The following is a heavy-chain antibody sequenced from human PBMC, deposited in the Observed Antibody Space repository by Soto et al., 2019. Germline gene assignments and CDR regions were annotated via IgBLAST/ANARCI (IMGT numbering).Heavy chain of an antibody. Sequence: SLRLPWTGSGVTFGAYAFSGFRQTPGKGLEWVGFIRGKVYGGTPEYGASVKGRFTISRDDSKSIAYLQMNSLKTEDIAMYYCTRVHTTGPVIPDYWGQGTLVTVSS. D-gene: IGHD3-9*01. CDR1: GVTFGAYA. CDR3: TRVHTTGPVIPDY. J-gene: IGHJ4*02. CDR2: IRGKVYGGTP. V-gene: IGHV3-49*03.